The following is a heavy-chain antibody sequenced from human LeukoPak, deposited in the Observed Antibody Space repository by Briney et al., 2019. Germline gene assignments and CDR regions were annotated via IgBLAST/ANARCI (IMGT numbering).Heavy chain of an antibody. CDR2: INPNSGGT. CDR1: GYTFTGYY. Sequence: ASVKVSCKASGYTFTGYYMHWVRQAPGQGLEWMGWINPNSGGTNYAQKFRGRVTMTRDTSISTAYMELSRLRSDDTAVYYCARDLRYSYGYYYYYYMDVWGKGTTVTVSS. J-gene: IGHJ6*03. V-gene: IGHV1-2*02. D-gene: IGHD5-18*01. CDR3: ARDLRYSYGYYYYYYMDV.